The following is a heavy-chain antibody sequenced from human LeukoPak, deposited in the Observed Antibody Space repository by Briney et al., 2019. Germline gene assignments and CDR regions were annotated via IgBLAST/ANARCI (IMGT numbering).Heavy chain of an antibody. V-gene: IGHV4-59*01. CDR2: IYYSGST. J-gene: IGHJ5*02. CDR1: GGSISSYY. CDR3: ARDDLTGYYKS. Sequence: SETLSLTCTVSGGSISSYYWSWIRQPPGKVLEWIGYIYYSGSTNYNPSLKSRVTISVDASKNQFSLKLSSVTAADTAVYYCARDDLTGYYKSWGQGTLVTVSS. D-gene: IGHD3-9*01.